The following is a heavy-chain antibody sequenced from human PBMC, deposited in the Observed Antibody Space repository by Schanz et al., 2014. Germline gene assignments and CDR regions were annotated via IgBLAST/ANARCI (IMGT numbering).Heavy chain of an antibody. D-gene: IGHD1-26*01. V-gene: IGHV3-33*05. CDR1: GFNFANHA. CDR2: ISSDGSKK. CDR3: ARDSGSHYLVDY. J-gene: IGHJ4*02. Sequence: QVQLVESGGGVVQPGGSLRLSCAASGFNFANHAIHWVRQGQGNGLQWVAVISSDGSKKLYADSVKARFTISRDNSKNSVSLQMNSLRAEDTAVYYCARDSGSHYLVDYWGQGTLVTVSS.